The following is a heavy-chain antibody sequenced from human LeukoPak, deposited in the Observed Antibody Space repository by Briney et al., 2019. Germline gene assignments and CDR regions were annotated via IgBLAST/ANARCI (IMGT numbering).Heavy chain of an antibody. CDR2: INHSGST. CDR3: ARVGTWPGQNDY. J-gene: IGHJ4*02. D-gene: IGHD1-14*01. Sequence: ASETLSLTCTVYGGPFSGYFWSWIRQPPGKGLEWIGEINHSGSTNYNPSLKGRITISVDTSKTQFSLKLSSVTAADTAVYYCARVGTWPGQNDYWGQGTLVTVSS. CDR1: GGPFSGYF. V-gene: IGHV4-34*01.